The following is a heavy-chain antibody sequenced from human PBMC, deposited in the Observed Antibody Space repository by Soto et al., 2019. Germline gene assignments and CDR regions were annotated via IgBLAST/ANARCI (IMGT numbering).Heavy chain of an antibody. V-gene: IGHV1-69*13. D-gene: IGHD5-12*01. J-gene: IGHJ6*02. CDR2: IIPIFGTA. Sequence: ASVKVSCKASGGTFSSYAISWVRQAPGQGLEWMGGIIPIFGTANYAQKFQGRVTITADESTSTAYMELSSLRSEDTAVYYCARERGYSGYDTIDYYGMDVWGQGTTVTVSS. CDR3: ARERGYSGYDTIDYYGMDV. CDR1: GGTFSSYA.